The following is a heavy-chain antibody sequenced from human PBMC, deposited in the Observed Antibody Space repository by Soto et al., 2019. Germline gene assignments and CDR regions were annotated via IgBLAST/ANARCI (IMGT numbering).Heavy chain of an antibody. V-gene: IGHV4-61*01. CDR3: AREALRFSTLGMDV. D-gene: IGHD5-12*01. Sequence: QVQLQESGPGLVKPSETLSLTCTVSGGSVSIGSYYWSWIRQPPGKGLEWIGYIYYSGSTNYNPSLNSRVTIPVDTSKNQFPLELSSVTAADTAVYYCAREALRFSTLGMDVWGQGTTVTVSS. J-gene: IGHJ6*02. CDR2: IYYSGST. CDR1: GGSVSIGSYY.